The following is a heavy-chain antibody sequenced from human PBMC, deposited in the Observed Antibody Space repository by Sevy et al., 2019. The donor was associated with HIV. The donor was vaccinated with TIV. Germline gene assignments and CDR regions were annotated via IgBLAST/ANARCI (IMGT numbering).Heavy chain of an antibody. CDR2: IIPMMDTA. CDR1: GRTFSNYA. Sequence: ASGKVSCKASGRTFSNYAISWVRQAPGQGLEWMGGIIPMMDTANYEQKFQGRVTITADESTSTAYMELSSLRSGDTAVYYCARSMSWYASFDYWGQGTLVTVSS. CDR3: ARSMSWYASFDY. D-gene: IGHD6-13*01. J-gene: IGHJ4*02. V-gene: IGHV1-69*13.